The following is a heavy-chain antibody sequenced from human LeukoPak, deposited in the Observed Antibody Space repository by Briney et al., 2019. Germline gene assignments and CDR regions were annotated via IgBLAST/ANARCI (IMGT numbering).Heavy chain of an antibody. J-gene: IGHJ4*02. CDR3: VQDFEWSFGH. D-gene: IGHD3-9*01. CDR2: TRSDGNDK. Sequence: GGSLRLSCAVSGFTFHSYGMHWVRQAPGKGLEWVAFTRSDGNDKYYVESVKGRFTISRDNSKNTLDLRMNSLRLEDTALYYCVQDFEWSFGHWGQGTLVTVSS. V-gene: IGHV3-30*02. CDR1: GFTFHSYG.